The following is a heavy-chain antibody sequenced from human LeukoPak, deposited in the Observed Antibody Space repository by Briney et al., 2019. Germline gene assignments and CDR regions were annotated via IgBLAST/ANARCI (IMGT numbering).Heavy chain of an antibody. CDR3: ASTSKWLAPKFDY. J-gene: IGHJ4*02. D-gene: IGHD5-24*01. CDR2: ISSSGSTI. V-gene: IGHV3-11*01. Sequence: GGSLRLSCAASGFTFSDYYMSWIRQAPGKGLEWVSYISSSGSTIYYADSVKGRFTISRDNAKNSLYLQMNSLRAEDTAVYYCASTSKWLAPKFDYWGQGTLVTVSS. CDR1: GFTFSDYY.